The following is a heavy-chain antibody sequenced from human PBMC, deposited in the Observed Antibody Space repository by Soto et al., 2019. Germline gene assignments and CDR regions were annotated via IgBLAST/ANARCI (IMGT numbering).Heavy chain of an antibody. D-gene: IGHD5-12*01. Sequence: PGESLKISCKGSGYSFTSYWIGWVRQMPGKGLEWMGIIYPGDSDTRYSPSFQGQVTISADKSISTAYLQWSSLKASDTAMYYCARLSGYSGYDRYYYYGMDVWGQGTTVTVSS. J-gene: IGHJ6*02. CDR3: ARLSGYSGYDRYYYYGMDV. CDR2: IYPGDSDT. V-gene: IGHV5-51*01. CDR1: GYSFTSYW.